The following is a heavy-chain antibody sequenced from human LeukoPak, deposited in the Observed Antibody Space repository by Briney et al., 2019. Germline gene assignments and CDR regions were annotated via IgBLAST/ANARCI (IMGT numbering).Heavy chain of an antibody. CDR2: ISGSGDNI. CDR3: AKSDCSYISCYVLDY. V-gene: IGHV3-23*01. Sequence: GGSLRLSCAASGFSFSSYAMSWVRQAPGMGLEWVSAISGSGDNIYYADSVKGRFTISRDSSKETLYLQMDILRAEDTAVYYCAKSDCSYISCYVLDYWGQGTQVTVSS. J-gene: IGHJ4*02. CDR1: GFSFSSYA. D-gene: IGHD2-2*01.